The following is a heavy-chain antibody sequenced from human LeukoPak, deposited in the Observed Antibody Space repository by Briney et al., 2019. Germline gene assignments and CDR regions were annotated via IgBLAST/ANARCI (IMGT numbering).Heavy chain of an antibody. J-gene: IGHJ4*02. V-gene: IGHV5-51*01. CDR3: AKFHATWYGDT. D-gene: IGHD6-13*01. CDR2: IYPGNSHT. Sequence: LGESLKISCQGSGYHFATYWIVWVRQMPGKGLEWMGIIYPGNSHTRYSPSFQGQVTISADTSISTAYLHWSSLQSSDTAMYYCAKFHATWYGDTWGQGTLVTVSS. CDR1: GYHFATYW.